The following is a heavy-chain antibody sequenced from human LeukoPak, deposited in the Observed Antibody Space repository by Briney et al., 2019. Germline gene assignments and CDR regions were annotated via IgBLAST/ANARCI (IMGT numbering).Heavy chain of an antibody. V-gene: IGHV3-23*01. CDR3: AKGASAAVWYFDY. D-gene: IGHD6-25*01. CDR1: GFTFSSYA. CDR2: ISGSGGRT. Sequence: GGSLRLSCAASGFTFSSYAMSWVRQAPGKGLEWVSGISGSGGRTYYADSVKGRFTISRDNSKNTLYLQMNSLRAEDTAVYYCAKGASAAVWYFDYWGQGTLVTVSS. J-gene: IGHJ4*02.